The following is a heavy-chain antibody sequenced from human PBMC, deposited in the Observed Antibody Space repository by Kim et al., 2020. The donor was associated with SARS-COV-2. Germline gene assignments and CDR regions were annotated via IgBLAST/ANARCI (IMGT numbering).Heavy chain of an antibody. Sequence: GESLKISCKASGYSFTSYWIAWVRQSPGKGLEWMGLIYPGDSDTRYSPPFQGQVTFSADKSIDTAYLEWSSLKASDTALYYCARGDCTGGSCYPGYFDSWGQGTLVTVSS. V-gene: IGHV5-51*01. CDR2: IYPGDSDT. CDR3: ARGDCTGGSCYPGYFDS. CDR1: GYSFTSYW. J-gene: IGHJ4*02. D-gene: IGHD2-15*01.